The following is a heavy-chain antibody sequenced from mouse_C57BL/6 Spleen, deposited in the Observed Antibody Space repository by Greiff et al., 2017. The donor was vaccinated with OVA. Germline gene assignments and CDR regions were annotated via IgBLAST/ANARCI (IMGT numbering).Heavy chain of an antibody. Sequence: VQRVESGPGLVQPSQSLSITCTVSGFSLTSYGVHWVRQSPGKGLEWLGVIWRGGSTDYNAAFMSRLSITKDNSKSQVFFKMNSLQADDTAIYYCAKGPDLSPYFDVWGTGTTVTVSS. J-gene: IGHJ1*03. D-gene: IGHD6-2*01. CDR1: GFSLTSYG. CDR3: AKGPDLSPYFDV. V-gene: IGHV2-5*01. CDR2: IWRGGST.